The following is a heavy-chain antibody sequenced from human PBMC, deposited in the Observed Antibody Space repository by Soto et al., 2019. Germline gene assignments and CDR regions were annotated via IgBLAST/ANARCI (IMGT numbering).Heavy chain of an antibody. D-gene: IGHD1-1*01. CDR3: ARREGYNSYHFEY. CDR1: GFSLSTSGVG. J-gene: IGHJ4*02. CDR2: IFWNDEK. Sequence: QITLKESGPTLVKPTQTLTLTCTFSGFSLSTSGVGVAWVRQPPGQALEWLAFIFWNDEKHYRPSLKSRVTIIKDTSKNQVVLTLTNVDPMDTGTYYCARREGYNSYHFEYWGQGALVTVSS. V-gene: IGHV2-5*01.